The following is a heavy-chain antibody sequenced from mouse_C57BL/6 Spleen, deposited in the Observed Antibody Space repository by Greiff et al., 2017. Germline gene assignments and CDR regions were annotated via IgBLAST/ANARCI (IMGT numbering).Heavy chain of an antibody. Sequence: VQLQQSDAGLVKPGASVKISCKVSGYTFTDHTIHWMKQRPEQGLDWIGYIYPRDGSPKYNEKFKGKATLTADKSSSTAYMQLNSLTSEDSAVYFCARSRPAQATVFAYWGQGTLVTVSA. V-gene: IGHV1-78*01. J-gene: IGHJ3*01. D-gene: IGHD3-2*02. CDR3: ARSRPAQATVFAY. CDR1: GYTFTDHT. CDR2: IYPRDGSP.